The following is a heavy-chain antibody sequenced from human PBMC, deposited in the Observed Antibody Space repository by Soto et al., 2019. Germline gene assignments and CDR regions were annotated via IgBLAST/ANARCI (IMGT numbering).Heavy chain of an antibody. CDR2: IHYSGST. J-gene: IGHJ4*02. CDR1: GDSISSYY. CDR3: ARHETLHGDCNY. V-gene: IGHV4-59*08. D-gene: IGHD2-21*02. Sequence: SETLSLTCTVSGDSISSYYWSWIRQPPGKGLEWIGYIHYSGSTNYNPSLKSRVTISVDTSKNQFSLMLSSVTAADTAVYYCARHETLHGDCNYWEQGTMVIVSS.